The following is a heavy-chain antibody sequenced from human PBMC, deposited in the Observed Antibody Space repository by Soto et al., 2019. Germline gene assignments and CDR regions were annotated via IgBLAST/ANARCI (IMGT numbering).Heavy chain of an antibody. CDR1: GDSISSSGYY. D-gene: IGHD3-10*01. CDR3: ARDSDYYSSGSFDY. CDR2: IYYSGSS. V-gene: IGHV4-31*03. Sequence: SETLSLTCSVSGDSISSSGYYWSWIRQRPGKGMEWIGNIYYSGSSYNNPSLKSRVTISVNTSKNQFSLNLRSVTAADTAVYYCARDSDYYSSGSFDYWGQGTLVTVSS. J-gene: IGHJ4*02.